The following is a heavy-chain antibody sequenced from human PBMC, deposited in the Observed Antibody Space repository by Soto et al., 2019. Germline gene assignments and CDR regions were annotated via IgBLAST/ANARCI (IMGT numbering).Heavy chain of an antibody. CDR2: ISGSGGST. CDR3: AKKECSGGSCYSPFQH. CDR1: GFTFSSYA. Sequence: GGSLRLSCAASGFTFSSYAMNWVRQAPGKGLEWVSVISGSGGSTYYADSVKGRFTISRDNSNNSLYLQMNSLRAEDTAVYYCAKKECSGGSCYSPFQHWGQGTLVTVSS. D-gene: IGHD2-15*01. J-gene: IGHJ1*01. V-gene: IGHV3-23*01.